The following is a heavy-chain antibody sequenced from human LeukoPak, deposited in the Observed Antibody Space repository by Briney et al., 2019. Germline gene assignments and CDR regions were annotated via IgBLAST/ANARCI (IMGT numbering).Heavy chain of an antibody. J-gene: IGHJ4*02. CDR1: GFTFSSFG. D-gene: IGHD3-3*01. CDR2: ISYDGSQK. V-gene: IGHV3-30*18. Sequence: GGSLRLSCAASGFTFSSFGMHWVRQTPGKGLEWVAMISYDGSQKYYADSVKDRLTISRDNSKNTVYLQMSSLRDEDTALFYCAKDQTDFWSGYYDSWGQGTPVTVSS. CDR3: AKDQTDFWSGYYDS.